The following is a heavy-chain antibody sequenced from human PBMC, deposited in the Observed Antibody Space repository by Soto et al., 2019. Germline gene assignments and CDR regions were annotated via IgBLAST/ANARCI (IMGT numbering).Heavy chain of an antibody. CDR2: IVLGNGNT. Sequence: SVKVSGKASGFTFSSSAVQWVRQAHGQPLEWIGWIVLGNGNTNYAQKFEQRVTITRDMSTSTAYMKVRSLTYEDTAVYYCATRLGNLGWYWLDTWGQGTLVTVSS. V-gene: IGHV1-58*01. CDR3: ATRLGNLGWYWLDT. D-gene: IGHD6-19*01. J-gene: IGHJ5*02. CDR1: GFTFSSSA.